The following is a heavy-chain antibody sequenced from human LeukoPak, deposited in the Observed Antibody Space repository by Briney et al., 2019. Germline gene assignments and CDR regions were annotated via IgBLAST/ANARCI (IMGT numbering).Heavy chain of an antibody. Sequence: PSETLSLSCTVSGGSISSYYWSWIRQPPGKGLEWIGDIYYSGTTNYNPSLKSPVTISIDTSKNQFSLKLSSVTAADTAVYYCARGGTRDGGHYSDYWGQGTLVTVSS. J-gene: IGHJ4*02. CDR1: GGSISSYY. CDR3: ARGGTRDGGHYSDY. CDR2: IYYSGTT. D-gene: IGHD2-21*02. V-gene: IGHV4-59*01.